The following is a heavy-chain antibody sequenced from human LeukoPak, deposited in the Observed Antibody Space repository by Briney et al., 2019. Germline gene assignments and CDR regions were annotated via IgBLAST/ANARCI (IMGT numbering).Heavy chain of an antibody. J-gene: IGHJ4*02. V-gene: IGHV4-4*07. CDR1: GRSINSYY. CDR2: IYSSGST. D-gene: IGHD4-23*01. Sequence: PSETLSLICTVSGRSINSYYWSWIRQPAGKGLEWIGRIYSSGSTNYNPSLKSRVSMSVETSKNQFALQLTSVSGADTAVYYCARGGKATVVTMWGQGILVTVSS. CDR3: ARGGKATVVTM.